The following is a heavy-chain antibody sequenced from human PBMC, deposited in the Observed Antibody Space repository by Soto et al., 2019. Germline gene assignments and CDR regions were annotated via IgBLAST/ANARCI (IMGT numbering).Heavy chain of an antibody. CDR3: ARTYGDCFDY. J-gene: IGHJ4*02. D-gene: IGHD4-17*01. CDR1: GGSIRRYY. CDR2: IYYSGST. V-gene: IGHV4-59*01. Sequence: AETLSLTCTVSGGSIRRYYWSWIRQPPGKGLEWIGNIYYSGSTNYNPSLKSRVTISVDTSKNQFSLKLSSVTAADTAVYYCARTYGDCFDYWGQGTLVTVSS.